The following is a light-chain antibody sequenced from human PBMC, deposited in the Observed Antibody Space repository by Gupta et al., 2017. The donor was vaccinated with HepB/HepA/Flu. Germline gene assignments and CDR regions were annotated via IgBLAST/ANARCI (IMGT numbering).Light chain of an antibody. CDR1: SSAVGNYNA. Sequence: SALTQPASVPGSPGPSITISCTRTSSAVGNYNAVSWYQQHSSKAHNLMIFEVNKRPAGLSNRFSCSKSDNTASLTISGHQEEDEADYYSCSYAGSSTLVFGGGTKVTVL. CDR2: EVN. J-gene: IGLJ2*01. V-gene: IGLV2-23*02. CDR3: CSYAGSSTLV.